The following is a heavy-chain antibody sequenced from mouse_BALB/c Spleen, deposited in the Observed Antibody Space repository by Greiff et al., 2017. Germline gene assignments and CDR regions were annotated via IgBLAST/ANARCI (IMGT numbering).Heavy chain of an antibody. D-gene: IGHD2-12*01. CDR1: GFTFSSFG. CDR2: ISSGSSTI. Sequence: EVKLVESGGGLVQPGGSRKLSCAASGFTFSSFGMHWVRQAPEKGLEWVAYISSGSSTIYYADTVKGRFTISRDNPKNTLFLQMTSLRSEDTAMYYCARANYSPGYIYAMGYRGEEDSDTASS. J-gene: IGHJ4*01. V-gene: IGHV5-17*02. CDR3: ARANYSPGYIYAMGY.